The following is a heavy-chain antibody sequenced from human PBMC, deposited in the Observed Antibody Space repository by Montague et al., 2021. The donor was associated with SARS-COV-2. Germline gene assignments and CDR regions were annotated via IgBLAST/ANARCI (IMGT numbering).Heavy chain of an antibody. D-gene: IGHD6-19*01. CDR3: ATQEDPSGWIPGPFDF. V-gene: IGHV4-39*01. J-gene: IGHJ4*02. Sequence: SETLSLTCTVSGGPISSSSYYWAWLRQPPGTGLEWIRSIYYRGSTYYNPSLKSRVFISVDTSKNLLSLTLTSVTAADTAVYYCATQEDPSGWIPGPFDFWGRGTLLSVSS. CDR1: GGPISSSSYY. CDR2: IYYRGST.